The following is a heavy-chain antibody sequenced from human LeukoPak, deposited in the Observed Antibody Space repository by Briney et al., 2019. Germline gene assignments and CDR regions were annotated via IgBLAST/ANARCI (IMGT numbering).Heavy chain of an antibody. D-gene: IGHD3-3*01. Sequence: PGGSLRLSCAASGFTFSSYAMSWVRQAPGKGLEWVSAISGSGGSTYYADSVEGRFTISRDNSKNTLYLQMNSLRAEDTAVYYCAKVSARYDFWSGYYVYWGQGTLVTVSS. CDR3: AKVSARYDFWSGYYVY. CDR1: GFTFSSYA. J-gene: IGHJ4*02. CDR2: ISGSGGST. V-gene: IGHV3-23*01.